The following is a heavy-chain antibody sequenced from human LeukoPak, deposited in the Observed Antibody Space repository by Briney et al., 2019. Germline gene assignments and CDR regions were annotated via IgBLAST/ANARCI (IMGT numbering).Heavy chain of an antibody. CDR1: GFTFSDYY. Sequence: GGSLRLSCAASGFTFSDYYMSWIRQAPGEGLEWVAYITSSGDDIYYADSVKGRFTISRDNAKNALFLRMSSLRVEDTATYYCASDIVATSGDFWGQGTLVSVSS. D-gene: IGHD5-12*01. V-gene: IGHV3-11*01. CDR2: ITSSGDDI. CDR3: ASDIVATSGDF. J-gene: IGHJ4*02.